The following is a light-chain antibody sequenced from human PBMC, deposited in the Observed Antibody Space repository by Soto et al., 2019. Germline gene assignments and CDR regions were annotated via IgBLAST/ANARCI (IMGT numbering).Light chain of an antibody. V-gene: IGKV3-20*01. CDR3: QQYGSSPT. Sequence: EIVLTQSPGTLSLSPGERATLSCRASQSVSSTYVAWYQQKPGQPPSLLIQGASSRAAGIPARFSGSGSGTDFTLTISRLEPEDFAFYYCQQYGSSPTFGQGTKVDIK. J-gene: IGKJ1*01. CDR2: GAS. CDR1: QSVSSTY.